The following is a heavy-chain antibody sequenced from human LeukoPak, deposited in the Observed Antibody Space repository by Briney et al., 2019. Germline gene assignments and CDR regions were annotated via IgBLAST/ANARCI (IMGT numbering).Heavy chain of an antibody. V-gene: IGHV1-69*04. CDR1: GGTFSSYA. D-gene: IGHD4-17*01. CDR3: ARGPYDYGDYVFDY. Sequence: SVKVSCKASGGTFSSYAISWVRQAPGQGREWMGRIIPILGIANYAQKFQGRVTITADKSTSTAYMELSSLRSEDTAVYYCARGPYDYGDYVFDYWGQGTLVTVSS. CDR2: IIPILGIA. J-gene: IGHJ4*02.